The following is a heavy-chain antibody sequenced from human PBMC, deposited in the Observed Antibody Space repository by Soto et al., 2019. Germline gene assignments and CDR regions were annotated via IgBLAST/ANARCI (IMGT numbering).Heavy chain of an antibody. CDR1: GFTFSTYG. J-gene: IGHJ4*02. CDR3: AEAEIQLLDPLDS. V-gene: IGHV3-30*18. Sequence: PGGSLRLSCAASGFTFSTYGMHWVRQAPGKGLEWVALISYDGSNKYYADSVKGRFTISRDHSKNTLYLQMNSLRAEDTAVYYCAEAEIQLLDPLDSGGQGTLVPVSS. D-gene: IGHD5-18*01. CDR2: ISYDGSNK.